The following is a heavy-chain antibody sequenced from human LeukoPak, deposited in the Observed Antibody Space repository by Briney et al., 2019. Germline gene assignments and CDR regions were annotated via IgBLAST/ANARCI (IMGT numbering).Heavy chain of an antibody. D-gene: IGHD3-22*01. CDR2: ISAYNGNT. CDR1: GYTFTSYG. V-gene: IGHV1-18*01. Sequence: ASVKVSCNASGYTFTSYGISWVRQAPGQGLERMGWISAYNGNTNYAQNLQGRVTMTTETSTSTAYMDLRSLRSDDTAVYYCARPLYYDSTGYHQYYFDHWGQGTLVTVSS. CDR3: ARPLYYDSTGYHQYYFDH. J-gene: IGHJ4*02.